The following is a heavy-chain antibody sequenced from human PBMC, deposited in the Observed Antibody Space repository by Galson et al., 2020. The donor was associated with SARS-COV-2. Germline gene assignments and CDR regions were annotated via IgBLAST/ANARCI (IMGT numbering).Heavy chain of an antibody. J-gene: IGHJ6*03. CDR2: INHRGST. V-gene: IGHV4-34*01. D-gene: IGHD2-2*01. CDR3: VRGAEERRIIVVVPYYYTYMDV. CDR1: GGSFKNYY. Sequence: SETLSLTCAVSGGSFKNYYWTWIRQSPGKGLQWIGEINHRGSTHYDPSLQGRVAMSVDTSKNQFSLRLSSVTAADTAVYYCVRGAEERRIIVVVPYYYTYMDVWGGGTAVTVSS.